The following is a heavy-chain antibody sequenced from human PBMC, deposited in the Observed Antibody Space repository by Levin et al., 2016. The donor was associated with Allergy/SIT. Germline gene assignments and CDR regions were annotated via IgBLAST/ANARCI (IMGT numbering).Heavy chain of an antibody. CDR3: ARTYWGEYYFDS. V-gene: IGHV4-61*01. CDR1: GGSVIRGSYY. D-gene: IGHD3-10*01. CDR2: VYYSGST. Sequence: SETLSLTCSVSGGSVIRGSYYWNWIRQAPGKGLEWIGYVYYSGSTIYNPSLQSRVTISSDASKGQFSLTMTSVTAADTAVYFCARTYWGEYYFDSWGQGTLVIVSS. J-gene: IGHJ4*02.